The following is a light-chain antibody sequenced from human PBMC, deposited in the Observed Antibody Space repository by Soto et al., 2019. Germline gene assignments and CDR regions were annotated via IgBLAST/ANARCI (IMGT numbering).Light chain of an antibody. Sequence: DIQMTQSPSSLSASVGDSVTITCRASQSISSYLNWYQQKPGKAPKLLIYAASTLPSGVPSRFSGGGSGTDFTLTISSLQPEDFATYYCQHSYSTPPITFGQGTRLEIK. CDR1: QSISSY. CDR3: QHSYSTPPIT. CDR2: AAS. J-gene: IGKJ5*01. V-gene: IGKV1-39*01.